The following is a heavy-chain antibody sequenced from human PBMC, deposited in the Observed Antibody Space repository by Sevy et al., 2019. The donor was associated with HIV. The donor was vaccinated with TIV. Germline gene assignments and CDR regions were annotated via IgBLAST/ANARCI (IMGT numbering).Heavy chain of an antibody. J-gene: IGHJ3*02. CDR2: INHSGST. V-gene: IGHV4-34*01. CDR3: ARHCSSSSCSHAFDI. D-gene: IGHD2-2*01. Sequence: SETLSLTCAVYGGSFSGYYWSWIRQPPGKGLEWVGEINHSGSTNYNPSLKSRVTISLDKSNNQFSLKLSSVTAADTAVYYCARHCSSSSCSHAFDIWGQGTMVTVSS. CDR1: GGSFSGYY.